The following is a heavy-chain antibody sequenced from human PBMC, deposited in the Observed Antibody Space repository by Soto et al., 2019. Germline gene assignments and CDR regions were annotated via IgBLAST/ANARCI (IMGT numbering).Heavy chain of an antibody. V-gene: IGHV3-11*03. D-gene: IGHD6-13*01. CDR2: ISGASTDT. CDR1: GFTVSGYY. Sequence: QVQLLESGGGLVKPGESLRLSCAASGFTVSGYYMAWIRQPPGKGLEWISYISGASTDTNHADSVKGRFTISRDNAKNSLYLQMNTLSAEATAVYFCATGQQVRMADIWGQGTMVTVSS. J-gene: IGHJ3*02. CDR3: ATGQQVRMADI.